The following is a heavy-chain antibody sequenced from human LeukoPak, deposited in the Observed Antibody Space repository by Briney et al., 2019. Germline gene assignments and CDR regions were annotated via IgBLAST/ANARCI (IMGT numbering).Heavy chain of an antibody. Sequence: PGGSLRLSRTASGFTFGDYAMSWFRQAPGKGLEWVGFIRSKAYGGTTEYAASVKGRFTISRDDSKSIAYLQMNSLKTEDTAVYYCTRAVNVIVVVTGVDYWGQGTLVTVSS. CDR3: TRAVNVIVVVTGVDY. V-gene: IGHV3-49*03. CDR2: IRSKAYGGTT. J-gene: IGHJ4*02. CDR1: GFTFGDYA. D-gene: IGHD2-21*02.